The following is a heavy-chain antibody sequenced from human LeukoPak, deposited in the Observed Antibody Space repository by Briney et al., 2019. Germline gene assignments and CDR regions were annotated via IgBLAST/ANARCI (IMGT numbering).Heavy chain of an antibody. Sequence: GSSVKVSCKASGGTFSSYAISWVRQAPGQGLEWMGGIIPIFGTANYAQKFQGRVTITADKSTSTAYMELSSLRSEDTAVYYCARENPAGDPFDYWGRGTLVTVSS. V-gene: IGHV1-69*06. J-gene: IGHJ4*02. CDR3: ARENPAGDPFDY. CDR1: GGTFSSYA. CDR2: IIPIFGTA. D-gene: IGHD4-17*01.